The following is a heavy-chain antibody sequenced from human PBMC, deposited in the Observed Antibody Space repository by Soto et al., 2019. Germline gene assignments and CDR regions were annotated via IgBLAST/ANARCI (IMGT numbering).Heavy chain of an antibody. D-gene: IGHD4-17*01. Sequence: PRASVKVSCKASGGTFSSYAISWVRQAPGQGLEWTGGIIPIFGTANYAQKFQGRVTITADESTSTAYMELSSLRSEDTAVYYCARGEDYGDYFYWGQGTLVTVSS. CDR2: IIPIFGTA. CDR3: ARGEDYGDYFY. V-gene: IGHV1-69*13. CDR1: GGTFSSYA. J-gene: IGHJ4*02.